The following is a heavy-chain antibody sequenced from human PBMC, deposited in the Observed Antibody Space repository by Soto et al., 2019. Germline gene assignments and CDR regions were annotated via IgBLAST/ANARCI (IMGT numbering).Heavy chain of an antibody. V-gene: IGHV1-8*01. J-gene: IGHJ6*03. D-gene: IGHD6-19*01. CDR2: MSPNSGAT. Sequence: QVQLVQSGAEVTKPGASVKVSCRASGYTFTTYDINWVRQATGQGLEWMGWMSPNSGATGYAQKFQGRVTMTRDTSISTAYMELSNLRSEDTAIYYCARGVEAGVDVGGKGTTVTVS. CDR3: ARGVEAGVDV. CDR1: GYTFTTYD.